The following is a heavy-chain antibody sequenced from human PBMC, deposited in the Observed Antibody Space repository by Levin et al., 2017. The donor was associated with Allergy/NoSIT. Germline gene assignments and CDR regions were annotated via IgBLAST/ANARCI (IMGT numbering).Heavy chain of an antibody. CDR2: IYYSGST. Sequence: NPSETLSLTCTVSGGSITSSSYYWGWIRQPPGKGLEWIGNIYYSGSTYYNPSLRSRVTISVDTSKNQFSLKMSSVTAADTAVYYCARDEMVHEIQYYYGMDVWGQGTTVTVSS. J-gene: IGHJ6*02. CDR3: ARDEMVHEIQYYYGMDV. CDR1: GGSITSSSYY. V-gene: IGHV4-39*07. D-gene: IGHD2-8*01.